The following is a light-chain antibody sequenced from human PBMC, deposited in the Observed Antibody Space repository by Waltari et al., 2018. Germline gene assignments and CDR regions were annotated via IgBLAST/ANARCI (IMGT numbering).Light chain of an antibody. J-gene: IGLJ1*01. CDR1: SSDVEDYPL. Sequence: SALTQHASAPGSPGQSFTISCTESSSDVEDYPLLSWYHHPPGGAPKLLIYEVSKRPSGFSSRFSGSKSGKTASLTIFGLQAEDEGDYYCCAFAGYGVYVFGSGTHVAVL. CDR3: CAFAGYGVYV. CDR2: EVS. V-gene: IGLV2-23*02.